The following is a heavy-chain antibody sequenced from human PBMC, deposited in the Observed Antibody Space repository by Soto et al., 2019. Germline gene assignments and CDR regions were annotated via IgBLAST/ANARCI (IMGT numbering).Heavy chain of an antibody. D-gene: IGHD3-10*01. J-gene: IGHJ5*02. CDR3: ARAEVDYYGSGRPREWFDP. V-gene: IGHV1-18*01. CDR1: GYTFTSYG. CDR2: ISAYNGNT. Sequence: ASVKVSCKASGYTFTSYGISWVRQAPGQGLEWMGWISAYNGNTNYAQKLQGRVTMTTDTSTSTAYMELRSLRSDDTAVYYCARAEVDYYGSGRPREWFDPWGQGTLVTVS.